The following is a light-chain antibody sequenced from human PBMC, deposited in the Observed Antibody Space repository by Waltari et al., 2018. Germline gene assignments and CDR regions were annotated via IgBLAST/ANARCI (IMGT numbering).Light chain of an antibody. J-gene: IGLJ1*01. CDR1: TRDVGNYVL. Sequence: QSALTQPASVSGTPGQSITISCTGTTRDVGNYVLVSWYQHHPGKAPQLLICEVIKRPSGVSSRFSGSKSGSTASLIISGLQPDDEADYYCCSYAGRGTYVFGSGTKVTVL. CDR2: EVI. V-gene: IGLV2-23*02. CDR3: CSYAGRGTYV.